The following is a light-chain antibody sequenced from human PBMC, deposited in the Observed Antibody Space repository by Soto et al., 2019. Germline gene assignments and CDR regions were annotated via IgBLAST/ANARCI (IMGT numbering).Light chain of an antibody. CDR3: SSYTSISTPHVV. V-gene: IGLV2-14*01. Sequence: QSALTQPASVSGSPGQSITISCTGISSDVGGYNFVSWYQQHPGKAPKLMIYDVSNRPSGVSNRFSGSKSGNTASLTISGLQAEDEADYYCSSYTSISTPHVVFGGGTKLTVL. CDR2: DVS. CDR1: SSDVGGYNF. J-gene: IGLJ2*01.